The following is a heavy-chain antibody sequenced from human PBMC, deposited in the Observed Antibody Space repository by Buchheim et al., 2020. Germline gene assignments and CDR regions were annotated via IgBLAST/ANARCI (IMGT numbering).Heavy chain of an antibody. V-gene: IGHV4-34*01. CDR2: INHSGST. J-gene: IGHJ4*02. D-gene: IGHD3-22*01. Sequence: QVQLQQWGAGLLKPSETLSLSCAVYGGSFSGYYWCWIRQPPGKGLEWIGDINHSGSTKYNSSLKSRVTLSVDTSKNQFSLMLSSVTAADTAVYYCARGPHPITVIVVVTYFDYWGQRTL. CDR1: GGSFSGYY. CDR3: ARGPHPITVIVVVTYFDY.